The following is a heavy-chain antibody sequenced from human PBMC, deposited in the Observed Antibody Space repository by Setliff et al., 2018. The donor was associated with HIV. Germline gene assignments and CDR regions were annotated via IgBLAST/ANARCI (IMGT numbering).Heavy chain of an antibody. CDR2: IYYSGST. J-gene: IGHJ4*02. CDR1: GGSISSGSYY. D-gene: IGHD1-1*01. CDR3: ARGGDGYNPGGGTFDH. Sequence: SETLSLTCTVSGGSISSGSYYWSWIRQPPGKGLEWIGSIYYSGSTYYNPSLKSRVTISVDTSKNQFSLRLKSVTAAETAVYYCARGGDGYNPGGGTFDHWGQGTLVTVSS. V-gene: IGHV4-39*01.